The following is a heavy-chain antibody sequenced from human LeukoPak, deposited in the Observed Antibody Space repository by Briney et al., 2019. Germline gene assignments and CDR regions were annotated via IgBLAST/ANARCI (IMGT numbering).Heavy chain of an antibody. CDR3: ARDGWSTYYDILTGYFDY. CDR2: ISSSGSTI. CDR1: GFTFSDYY. V-gene: IGHV3-11*04. Sequence: GGSLRLSCAASGFTFSDYYMSWIRQAPGKGLEWVPYISSSGSTIYYADSVKGRFTISRDNAKNSLYLQMNSLRAEDTAVYYCARDGWSTYYDILTGYFDYWGQGTLVTVSS. J-gene: IGHJ4*02. D-gene: IGHD3-9*01.